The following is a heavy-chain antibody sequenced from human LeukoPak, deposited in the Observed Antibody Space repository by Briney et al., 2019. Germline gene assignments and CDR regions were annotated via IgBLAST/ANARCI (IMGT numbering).Heavy chain of an antibody. CDR3: ARGANWGSPDY. J-gene: IGHJ4*02. CDR2: IYYSGTT. V-gene: IGHV4-59*01. Sequence: SETLSLTCTVSGGSISSDYWSWLRQFPGKGLEWIGYIYYSGTTSYNPSLKSRVTISLDTSKNQFSLKLSSVTAADTAVYYCARGANWGSPDYWGQGTLVTVSS. CDR1: GGSISSDY. D-gene: IGHD7-27*01.